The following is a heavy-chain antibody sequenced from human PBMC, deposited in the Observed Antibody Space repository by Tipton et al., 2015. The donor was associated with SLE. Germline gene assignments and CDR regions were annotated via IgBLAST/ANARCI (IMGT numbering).Heavy chain of an antibody. Sequence: TLSLTCTVSGGSISSYYWSWIRQPPGKGLEWIGYIYYSGSTDYNPSLKSRVTISVDTSKNQFSLKLSSVTAADTAVYYCARDIGEWELPSWFDPWGQGTLVTVSS. J-gene: IGHJ5*02. CDR1: GGSISSYY. V-gene: IGHV4-59*01. CDR2: IYYSGST. CDR3: ARDIGEWELPSWFDP. D-gene: IGHD1-26*01.